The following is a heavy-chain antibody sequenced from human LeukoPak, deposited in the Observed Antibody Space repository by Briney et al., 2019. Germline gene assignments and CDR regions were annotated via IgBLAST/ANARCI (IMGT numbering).Heavy chain of an antibody. D-gene: IGHD3-10*01. CDR2: IYSGGST. J-gene: IGHJ6*02. CDR3: AGMVRGVIRYYYGMDV. Sequence: PGGSLRLSCAASGFTVSSNYMSWARQAPGKGLEWVSVIYSGGSTYYADSVKGRFTISRDNSKNTLYLQMNSLRAEDTAVYYCAGMVRGVIRYYYGMDVWGQGTTVTVSS. CDR1: GFTVSSNY. V-gene: IGHV3-66*01.